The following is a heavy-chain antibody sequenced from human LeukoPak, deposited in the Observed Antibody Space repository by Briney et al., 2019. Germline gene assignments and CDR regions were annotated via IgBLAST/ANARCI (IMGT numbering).Heavy chain of an antibody. CDR2: ISAYNGNT. CDR3: ARANDFWSGYSNMDV. V-gene: IGHV1-18*01. D-gene: IGHD3-3*01. CDR1: GYTFTSYG. J-gene: IGHJ6*03. Sequence: ASVKVSCKASGYTFTSYGISWVRQAPGQGLEWMGWISAYNGNTNYAQKLQGRVTMTTDTSTGTAYMELRSLRSEDTAVYYCARANDFWSGYSNMDVWGKGTTVTVSS.